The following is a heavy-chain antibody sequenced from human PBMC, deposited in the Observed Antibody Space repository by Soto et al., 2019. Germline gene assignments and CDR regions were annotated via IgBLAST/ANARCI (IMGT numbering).Heavy chain of an antibody. CDR1: GITFSSYA. J-gene: IGHJ4*02. V-gene: IGHV3-23*01. CDR2: ISGSGGGT. D-gene: IGHD3-22*01. Sequence: EVQLLESGGGLVQPGGSLRLSCATSGITFSSYAMSWVRQAPGKGLEWVSAISGSGGGTYYADSVKGRFTVSRDNSKNTLYLQMNRLRAEDTAVYYCAKDHHGSNGDYYGDDYWGQGTLVTVSS. CDR3: AKDHHGSNGDYYGDDY.